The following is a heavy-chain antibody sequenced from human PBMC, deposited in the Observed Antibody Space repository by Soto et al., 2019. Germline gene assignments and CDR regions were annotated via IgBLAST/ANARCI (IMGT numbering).Heavy chain of an antibody. J-gene: IGHJ4*02. CDR3: ARAPPYTSGWPFDY. CDR1: GASVSSNSAA. Sequence: SQAISLTGAISGASVSSNSAAWHWIRQSPSRGLEWLGRTYYRSKWYNDYAVSVKSRITINPDTSKNQFSLQLNSVTPEDTAVYYRARAPPYTSGWPFDYWGQGTMVTVSS. D-gene: IGHD6-19*01. V-gene: IGHV6-1*01. CDR2: TYYRSKWYN.